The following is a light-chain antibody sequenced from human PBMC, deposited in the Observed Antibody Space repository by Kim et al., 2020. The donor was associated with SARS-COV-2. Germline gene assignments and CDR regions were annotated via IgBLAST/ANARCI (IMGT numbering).Light chain of an antibody. CDR1: TADVGNYKY. Sequence: QSVLTQPASVSGSPGQSITISCTGSTADVGNYKYISWYQHHPGKAPKLLIFDVNKRPSGVSNRFSGSKSGNTASLTISGLQAEDEADYFCSSYRSSRIFGGGTQLTV. V-gene: IGLV2-14*03. CDR3: SSYRSSRI. J-gene: IGLJ2*01. CDR2: DVN.